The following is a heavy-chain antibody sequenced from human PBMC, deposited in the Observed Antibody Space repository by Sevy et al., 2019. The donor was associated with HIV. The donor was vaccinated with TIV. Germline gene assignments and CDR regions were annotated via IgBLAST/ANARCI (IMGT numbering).Heavy chain of an antibody. CDR1: GFTFTTYS. J-gene: IGHJ6*03. D-gene: IGHD6-13*01. CDR3: ARGCSCSWYRGDYYYFYMDV. CDR2: ISSSSSTI. V-gene: IGHV3-48*02. Sequence: GGSLRLSCAVSGFTFTTYSMNWVRQAPGKGLEWISYISSSSSTIYYADAVKGRLTISRENAKNSLHLQMNSLGDEDTAVYYCARGCSCSWYRGDYYYFYMDVWGKGTTVTVSS.